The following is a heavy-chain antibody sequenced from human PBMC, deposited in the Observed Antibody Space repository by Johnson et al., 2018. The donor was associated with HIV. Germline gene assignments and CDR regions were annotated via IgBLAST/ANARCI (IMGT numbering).Heavy chain of an antibody. J-gene: IGHJ3*02. Sequence: VQLVESGGGLVKPGGSLRLSCAGSGFTFSDYYMSWIRQAPGKGLEWVAVISYDGSNKYYADSVKGRFTISRDNSKNTLYLQMNSLRAEDTAVYYCARDRPDIVVVPGAIDAFDIWGQGTMVTVSS. CDR1: GFTFSDYY. D-gene: IGHD2-2*01. CDR3: ARDRPDIVVVPGAIDAFDI. CDR2: ISYDGSNK. V-gene: IGHV3-30*03.